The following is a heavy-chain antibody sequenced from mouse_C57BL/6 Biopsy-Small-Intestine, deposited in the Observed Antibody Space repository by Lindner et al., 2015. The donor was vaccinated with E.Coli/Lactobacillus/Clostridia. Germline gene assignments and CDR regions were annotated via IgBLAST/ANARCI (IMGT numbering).Heavy chain of an antibody. CDR3: ARGDYYDNSYEYFDV. Sequence: QLQESGAELARPGASVKLSCKASGYTFTTYGITWVKQRTGQGLEWIGEIYPRSDYTYYNEKFKGKATLTADKSSSTAYMELRSLTSEDSAVYFCARGDYYDNSYEYFDVWGIGTTVTVSS. CDR2: IYPRSDYT. J-gene: IGHJ1*03. D-gene: IGHD1-1*01. CDR1: GYTFTTYG. V-gene: IGHV1-81*01.